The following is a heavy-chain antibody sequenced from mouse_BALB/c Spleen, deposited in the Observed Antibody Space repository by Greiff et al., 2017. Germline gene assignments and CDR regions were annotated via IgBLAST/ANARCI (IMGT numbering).Heavy chain of an antibody. CDR1: GFTFSSYT. V-gene: IGHV5-12-2*01. CDR2: ISNGGGST. J-gene: IGHJ4*01. CDR3: ARRQYDFYYAMDY. Sequence: DVHLVESGGGLVQPGGSLKLSCAASGFTFSSYTMSWVRQTPEKRLEWVAYISNGGGSTYYPDTVKGRFTISRDNAKNTLYLQMSSLKSEDTAMCYYARRQYDFYYAMDYWGQGTSVTVSS. D-gene: IGHD2-4*01.